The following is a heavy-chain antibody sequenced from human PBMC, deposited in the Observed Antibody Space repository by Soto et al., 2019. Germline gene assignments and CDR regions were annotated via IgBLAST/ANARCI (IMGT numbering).Heavy chain of an antibody. CDR2: ITPIFGTA. J-gene: IGHJ6*02. D-gene: IGHD6-13*01. Sequence: SVKVSCKASGGTFSSYAISWVRQAPGQGLEWMGGITPIFGTANYAQKFQGRVTITADKSTSTAYMELSSLRSEDTAVYYCARDLAAAAGGMDVWGQGTRSPSP. CDR3: ARDLAAAAGGMDV. CDR1: GGTFSSYA. V-gene: IGHV1-69*06.